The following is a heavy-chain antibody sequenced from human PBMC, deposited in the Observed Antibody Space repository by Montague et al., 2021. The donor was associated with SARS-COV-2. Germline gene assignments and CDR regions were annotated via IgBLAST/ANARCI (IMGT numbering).Heavy chain of an antibody. CDR1: GFSLSTIGVG. V-gene: IGHV2-5*02. D-gene: IGHD5-18*01. CDR3: AYSSGVAWIPRSWFDS. J-gene: IGHJ5*01. Sequence: PALVQPTQTLTLTCTLSGFSLSTIGVGVGWIRQPPGKALEWLALIYCDADKRYSPFLRSRLTITTDTSKNQVALTLTNMDPVDTATYFCAYSSGVAWIPRSWFDSWGQGTLVTVSS. CDR2: IYCDADK.